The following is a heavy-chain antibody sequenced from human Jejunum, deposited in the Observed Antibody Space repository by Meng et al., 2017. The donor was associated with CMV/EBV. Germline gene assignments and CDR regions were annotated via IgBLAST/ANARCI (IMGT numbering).Heavy chain of an antibody. J-gene: IGHJ5*02. CDR3: AKGISGGRSWFDP. CDR2: IYSDGTNT. Sequence: SGFTLSSYAMNWVRQAPGKGLEWVSVIYSDGTNTYYADSVKGRFTISRDNSKNTLYLQMNSLRAEDTAVHHCAKGISGGRSWFDPWGQGTQVTVSS. V-gene: IGHV3-23*03. CDR1: GFTLSSYA. D-gene: IGHD2-15*01.